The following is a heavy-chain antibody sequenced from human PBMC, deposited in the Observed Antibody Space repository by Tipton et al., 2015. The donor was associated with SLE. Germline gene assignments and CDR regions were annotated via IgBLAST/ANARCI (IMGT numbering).Heavy chain of an antibody. J-gene: IGHJ4*02. D-gene: IGHD3-3*01. V-gene: IGHV4-61*10. CDR1: GGSISSGSYP. CDR2: IYASGST. Sequence: TLSLTCTVSGGSISSGSYPWSWIRKPAGKGLEWIGYIYASGSTHYNPSLKSRVTMSVDTSKNHFSLNLTSVTAADTAVYTCARHYNLFSAFDSWGQGTLVTVSS. CDR3: ARHYNLFSAFDS.